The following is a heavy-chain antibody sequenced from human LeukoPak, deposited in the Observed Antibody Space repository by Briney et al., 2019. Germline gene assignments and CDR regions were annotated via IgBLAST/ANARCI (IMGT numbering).Heavy chain of an antibody. CDR2: IYYSGSA. Sequence: PSETLSLTCAVSGGTLTSGGYSWSWLRQSPAKPLEWIGYIYYSGSAYYNPSLKSRVDISFDTSKNQFSLRMTSVTAADSAIYFCARIRISSTSQNYFDPWGQGTLVTVSS. V-gene: IGHV4-30-4*07. CDR1: GGTLTSGGYS. D-gene: IGHD2-2*01. CDR3: ARIRISSTSQNYFDP. J-gene: IGHJ5*02.